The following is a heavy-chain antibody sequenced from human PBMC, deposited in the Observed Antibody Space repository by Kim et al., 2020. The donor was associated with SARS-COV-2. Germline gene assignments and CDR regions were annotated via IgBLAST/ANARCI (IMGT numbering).Heavy chain of an antibody. CDR2: ISDNDGVNK. J-gene: IGHJ4*02. CDR1: EFTLSDYA. CDR3: ARDGRGSEHFDC. V-gene: IGHV3-30*04. Sequence: GGSLRLSCAASEFTLSDYAVHWVRQPPGKGLEWVAVISDNDGVNKYYADFAKGRFTVSRDKSTNTVHLQMSSLRTEDTAVYYCARDGRGSEHFDCWGRGT. D-gene: IGHD3-10*01.